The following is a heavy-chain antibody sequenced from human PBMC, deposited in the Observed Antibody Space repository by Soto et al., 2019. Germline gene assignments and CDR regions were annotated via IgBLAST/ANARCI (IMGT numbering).Heavy chain of an antibody. CDR3: AKDRGHCSSTSCSYGMDV. Sequence: GGSLRLSCAASGFTFSSYAMSWVRQAPGKGLEWVSAISGSGGSTYYADSVKGRFTISRDNSKNTLYLQMNSLRAEDTAVYYCAKDRGHCSSTSCSYGMDVWGQGTTVTVSS. D-gene: IGHD2-2*03. J-gene: IGHJ6*02. CDR2: ISGSGGST. V-gene: IGHV3-23*01. CDR1: GFTFSSYA.